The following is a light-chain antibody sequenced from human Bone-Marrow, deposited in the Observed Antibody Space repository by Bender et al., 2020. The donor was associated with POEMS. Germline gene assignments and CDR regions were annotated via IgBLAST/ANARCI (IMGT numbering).Light chain of an antibody. CDR2: EGN. Sequence: QSALTQPASVSGSPGQSITISCTGTNSDIGSYNLVSWYQQHPGKVPKLIIYEGNNRPSGVSNRFSGSKSGDTASLTISGLQAEDEAHYYCCSYTLTNTALFGGGTKLTVL. CDR1: NSDIGSYNL. V-gene: IGLV2-23*01. J-gene: IGLJ2*01. CDR3: CSYTLTNTAL.